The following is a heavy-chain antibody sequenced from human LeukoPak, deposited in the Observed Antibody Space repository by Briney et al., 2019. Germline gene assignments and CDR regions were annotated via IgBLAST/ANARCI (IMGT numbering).Heavy chain of an antibody. CDR3: ARDESVAGRAFEI. D-gene: IGHD6-19*01. Sequence: PGGSLRLSCAASGFTFSDYYMSWIRQAPGKGLEWISYISTSSRTIYYADSVRGRFTVSRDNAKNSLYLQMNSLRVEDTAVYYCARDESVAGRAFEIWGQGTMVTVSP. J-gene: IGHJ3*02. CDR2: ISTSSRTI. CDR1: GFTFSDYY. V-gene: IGHV3-11*04.